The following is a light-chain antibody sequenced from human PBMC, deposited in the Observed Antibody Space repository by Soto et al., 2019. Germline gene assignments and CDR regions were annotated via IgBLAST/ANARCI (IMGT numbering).Light chain of an antibody. V-gene: IGKV3-11*01. J-gene: IGKJ5*01. CDR2: DAS. CDR3: QQRSNWLT. CDR1: QSVSRY. Sequence: EIVLTQSPSTLSLSPGERATLSCRASQSVSRYLAWYQQKPGQAPRLLIYDASNRATGIPARFSGSGSGTDFTLTISSLEPEDVAVYYCQQRSNWLTFGQGTLLEV.